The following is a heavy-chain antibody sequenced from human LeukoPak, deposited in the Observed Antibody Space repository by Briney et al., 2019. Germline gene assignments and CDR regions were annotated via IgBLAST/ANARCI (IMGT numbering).Heavy chain of an antibody. Sequence: GASVKVSCKASGYTFTSYGISWVRQAPGQGLEWMGWISAYNGNTNYAQKLQGRVTMTTDTSTSTAYMELRSLRSDDTAVYYCARDIYYGSGSYAPDYWGQGTLVTVSS. CDR3: ARDIYYGSGSYAPDY. V-gene: IGHV1-18*01. CDR2: ISAYNGNT. J-gene: IGHJ4*02. CDR1: GYTFTSYG. D-gene: IGHD3-10*01.